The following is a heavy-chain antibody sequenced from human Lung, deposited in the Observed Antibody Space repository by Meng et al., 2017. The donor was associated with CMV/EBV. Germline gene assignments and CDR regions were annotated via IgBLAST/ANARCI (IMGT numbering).Heavy chain of an antibody. V-gene: IGHV4-59*01. CDR3: ARGRGDDLWSGFYYYFDN. CDR1: GVSISNFY. D-gene: IGHD3-3*01. Sequence: SETLSLTXTVSGVSISNFYWGWIRQPPGGGLEWLGNVYSSGSTNYNPSLKSRVTMSVDTSRSQFSLNLTSVTAADTATYFCARGRGDDLWSGFYYYFDNWGQGALVTVSS. J-gene: IGHJ4*02. CDR2: VYSSGST.